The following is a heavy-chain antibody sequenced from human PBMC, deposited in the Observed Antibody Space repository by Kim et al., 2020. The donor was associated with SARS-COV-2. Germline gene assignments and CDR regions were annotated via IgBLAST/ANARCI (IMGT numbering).Heavy chain of an antibody. CDR2: IIPIFGTA. Sequence: SVKVSCKASGGTFSSYAISWVRQAPGQGLEWMGGIIPIFGTANYAQKFQGRVTITADESTSTAYMELSSLRSEDTAVYYCAREILGDIVVVPAAPDYYYYGMDVWGQGTTVTVSS. J-gene: IGHJ6*02. D-gene: IGHD2-2*01. CDR3: AREILGDIVVVPAAPDYYYYGMDV. CDR1: GGTFSSYA. V-gene: IGHV1-69*13.